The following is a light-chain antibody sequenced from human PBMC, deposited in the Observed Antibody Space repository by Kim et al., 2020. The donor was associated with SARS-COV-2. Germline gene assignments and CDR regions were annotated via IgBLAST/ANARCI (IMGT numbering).Light chain of an antibody. CDR1: SREVGSYNL. J-gene: IGLJ1*01. CDR2: EVS. Sequence: GQSITISGTGTSREVGSYNLVSWYQQHPGKAPKLIIYEVSKRPSGVSNRFSGSKSGNTASLTISGLQAEDEADYYCCSYAGSSTYVFGTGTKVTVL. V-gene: IGLV2-23*02. CDR3: CSYAGSSTYV.